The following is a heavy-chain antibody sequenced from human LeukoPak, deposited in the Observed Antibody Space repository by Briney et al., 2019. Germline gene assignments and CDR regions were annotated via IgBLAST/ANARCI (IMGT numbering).Heavy chain of an antibody. CDR2: ISGSGGST. D-gene: IGHD5-12*01. V-gene: IGHV3-23*01. Sequence: GGSLRLSCAASGFTFSSYAMSWVRQAPGKGLEWVSAISGSGGSTYYADSVKGRFTISRDNSKNTLYLQMNSLRAEDTAVYYCAKVRGYSGYGRIAGAGHFDYWGQGTLVTVSS. CDR3: AKVRGYSGYGRIAGAGHFDY. J-gene: IGHJ4*02. CDR1: GFTFSSYA.